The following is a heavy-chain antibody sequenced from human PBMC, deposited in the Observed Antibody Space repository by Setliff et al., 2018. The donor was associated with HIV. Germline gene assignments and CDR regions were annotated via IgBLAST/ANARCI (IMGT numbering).Heavy chain of an antibody. D-gene: IGHD3-10*01. CDR2: IGGRFDT. V-gene: IGHV3-53*04. CDR1: GFTFSDYS. CDR3: ARDRTHYYSGSESRPRHYYYMDV. J-gene: IGHJ6*03. Sequence: HPGGSLRLSCAASGFTFSDYSMNWVRQAPGKGLEWVSFIGGRFDTYYADSVEGRFTISRHSSKNTLYLQMNSLRTEDTAVYYCARDRTHYYSGSESRPRHYYYMDVWGKGTTVTVSS.